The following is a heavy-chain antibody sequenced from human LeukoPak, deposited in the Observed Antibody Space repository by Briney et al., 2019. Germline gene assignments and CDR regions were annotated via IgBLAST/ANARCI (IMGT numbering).Heavy chain of an antibody. J-gene: IGHJ4*02. CDR1: GFTFSSYG. Sequence: GGSLRLSCAASGFTFSSYGMHWVRQAPGKGLEWVAFIRYDGSNKYYADSVKGRFTISRDNSKNTLYLQMNSLRAEDTAVYYCARDGGYYYDSSGYSYFDYWGQGTLVTVSS. CDR3: ARDGGYYYDSSGYSYFDY. CDR2: IRYDGSNK. D-gene: IGHD3-22*01. V-gene: IGHV3-30*02.